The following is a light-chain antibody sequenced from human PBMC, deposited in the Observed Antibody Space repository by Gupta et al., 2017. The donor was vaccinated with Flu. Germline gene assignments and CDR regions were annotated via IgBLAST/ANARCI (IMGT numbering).Light chain of an antibody. CDR2: KDN. Sequence: SYELTQPPSVSVSPGQTARITCSGDAFPKQYPFWYQQRPGQAPVLLIFKDNERPSGIPERFSGSSSGTTVTLTINGVQAEDEADYYCQSADSSVTSLVFGGGTRLTVL. CDR3: QSADSSVTSLV. CDR1: AFPKQY. J-gene: IGLJ3*02. V-gene: IGLV3-25*03.